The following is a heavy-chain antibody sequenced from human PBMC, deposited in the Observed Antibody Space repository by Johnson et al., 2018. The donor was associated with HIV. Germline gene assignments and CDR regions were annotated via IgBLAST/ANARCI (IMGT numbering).Heavy chain of an antibody. CDR2: IKQDGSEK. V-gene: IGHV3-7*01. Sequence: VQLVESGGGLVQPGGSLRLSCVASGFTFSNYWMNWVRQAPGKGLEWVANIKQDGSEKYYVDSVKGRFTISRDNAKNSLYLQMNSLRAEDTAVYYCARDLPDSGWLSYDAFDIWGQGTMVTVSS. CDR1: GFTFSNYW. J-gene: IGHJ3*02. CDR3: ARDLPDSGWLSYDAFDI. D-gene: IGHD6-19*01.